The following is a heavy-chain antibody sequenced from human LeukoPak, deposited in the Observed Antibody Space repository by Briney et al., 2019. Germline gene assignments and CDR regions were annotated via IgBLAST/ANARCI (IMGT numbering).Heavy chain of an antibody. CDR3: ARGGGNFDY. J-gene: IGHJ4*02. Sequence: PGRSLRLSCVVSGFTFNDFAMHWVRQAPGRGLEWVSRISWNSDSIGYADSVKGRFTISRDNAKNSLYLQMNSLRAEDTAVYYCARGGGNFDYWGQGTLVTVSS. CDR2: ISWNSDSI. V-gene: IGHV3-9*01. CDR1: GFTFNDFA. D-gene: IGHD3-16*01.